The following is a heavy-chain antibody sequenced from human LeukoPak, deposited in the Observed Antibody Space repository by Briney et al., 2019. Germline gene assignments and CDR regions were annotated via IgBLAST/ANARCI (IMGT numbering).Heavy chain of an antibody. CDR1: GFTLSIYG. V-gene: IGHV3-23*01. J-gene: IGHJ4*02. Sequence: PGGTLRLSRAASGFTLSIYGMSWVPQAPGKGLEWVSAISGSGGSTYYADSVKGRFTISRDNSKNTLYLQMNSLRAEDTAVYYCAKAGGYCSGGSCDFDYWGQGTLVTVSS. CDR3: AKAGGYCSGGSCDFDY. D-gene: IGHD2-15*01. CDR2: ISGSGGST.